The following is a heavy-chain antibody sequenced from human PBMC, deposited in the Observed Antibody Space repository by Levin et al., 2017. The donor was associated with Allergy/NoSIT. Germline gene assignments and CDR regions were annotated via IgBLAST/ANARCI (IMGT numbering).Heavy chain of an antibody. Sequence: GGSLRLSCAASGFTFSSYAMHWVRQAPGKGLEWVAVISYDGSNKYYADSVKGRFTISRDNSKNTLYLQMNSLRAEDTAVYYCARDRDYYDSSGLDYWGQGTLVTVSS. CDR2: ISYDGSNK. CDR3: ARDRDYYDSSGLDY. J-gene: IGHJ4*02. D-gene: IGHD3-22*01. V-gene: IGHV3-30-3*01. CDR1: GFTFSSYA.